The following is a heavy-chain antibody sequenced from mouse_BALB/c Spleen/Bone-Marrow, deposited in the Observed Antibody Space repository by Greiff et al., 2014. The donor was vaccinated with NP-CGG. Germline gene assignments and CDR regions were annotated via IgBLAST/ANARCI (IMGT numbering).Heavy chain of an antibody. J-gene: IGHJ4*01. CDR1: GLSLTSYG. D-gene: IGHD1-1*01. CDR2: IWSDGST. CDR3: ARHYGSSLYAMDY. Sequence: QVQLKESGPGLVAPSQSLSITCTISGLSLTSYGVHWVRQPPGKGLEWLVVIWSDGSTTYNSALKSRLSISKDNSKSQVFLKMNSLQTDDTAMYYCARHYGSSLYAMDYWGQGTSVTVSS. V-gene: IGHV2-6-1*01.